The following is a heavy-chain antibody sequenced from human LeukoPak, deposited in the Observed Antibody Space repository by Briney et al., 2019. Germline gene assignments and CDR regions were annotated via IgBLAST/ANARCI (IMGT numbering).Heavy chain of an antibody. J-gene: IGHJ3*02. CDR2: IYHSGST. D-gene: IGHD6-13*01. V-gene: IGHV4-38-2*02. CDR1: GYSISSGYY. Sequence: SETLFLTCTVSGYSISSGYYWGWIRQPPGRGLEWIGSIYHSGSTYYNPSLKSRVTISVDTSKNQFSPKLSSMTAADTAVYYCARGHSSIWHAFDIWGQGTMVTVSS. CDR3: ARGHSSIWHAFDI.